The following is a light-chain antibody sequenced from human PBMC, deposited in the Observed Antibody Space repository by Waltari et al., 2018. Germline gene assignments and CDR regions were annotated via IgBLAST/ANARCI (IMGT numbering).Light chain of an antibody. CDR2: GVY. Sequence: EIVLAQPPATLSLPPEESATPSCRASNSINDNVAWDHKKRGQPPRLLIYGVYIRATGIPARFIGSGSGTQFTLTISSLQSEDLAVYYCQQYWNWRPMHTFGQGTKLEIK. J-gene: IGKJ2*01. CDR3: QQYWNWRPMHT. CDR1: NSINDN. V-gene: IGKV3-15*01.